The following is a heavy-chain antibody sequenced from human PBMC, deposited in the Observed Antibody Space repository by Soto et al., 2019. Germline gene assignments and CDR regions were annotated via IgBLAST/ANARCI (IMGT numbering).Heavy chain of an antibody. D-gene: IGHD6-13*01. V-gene: IGHV3-23*01. Sequence: EVQLLESGGGLVQPGGSMRLSCAVSGFTFSTYTMTWLRQAPGEGLEWVSSISGSGGHTYYADSVKGRLIVSRDNSKNTLYLQMNSLRAEDTAVYYCAKDGTYSSSWPYYFDHWGQGTLVTVSS. CDR3: AKDGTYSSSWPYYFDH. J-gene: IGHJ4*02. CDR1: GFTFSTYT. CDR2: ISGSGGHT.